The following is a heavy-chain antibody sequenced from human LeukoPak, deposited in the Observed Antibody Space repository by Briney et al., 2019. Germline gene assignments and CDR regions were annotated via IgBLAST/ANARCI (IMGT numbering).Heavy chain of an antibody. CDR1: GGSISSYY. CDR2: IYTSGST. Sequence: SETLSLTYTVSGGSISSYYWSWIRQPAGKGLEWIGRIYTSGSTNYNPSLKSRVTMSVDTSKNQFSLKLSSVTAADTAVYYCARDSTAWFGESGATDYYYGMDVWGQGTTVTVSS. CDR3: ARDSTAWFGESGATDYYYGMDV. V-gene: IGHV4-4*07. D-gene: IGHD3-10*01. J-gene: IGHJ6*02.